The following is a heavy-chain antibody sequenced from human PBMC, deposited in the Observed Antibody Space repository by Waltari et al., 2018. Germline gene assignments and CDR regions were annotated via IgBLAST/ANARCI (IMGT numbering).Heavy chain of an antibody. Sequence: EVQLVQSGAEVKKPGATVKISCKASGYTFPDYYMPWVQQAPGKGLEWMGRVDPEDGETIYAEKFQGRVTITADTSTDTAYMELTSLRSEDTAVYYCATSPLRFLEWVNWFDPWGQGTLVTVSS. V-gene: IGHV1-69-2*01. J-gene: IGHJ5*02. CDR1: GYTFPDYY. CDR2: VDPEDGET. CDR3: ATSPLRFLEWVNWFDP. D-gene: IGHD3-3*01.